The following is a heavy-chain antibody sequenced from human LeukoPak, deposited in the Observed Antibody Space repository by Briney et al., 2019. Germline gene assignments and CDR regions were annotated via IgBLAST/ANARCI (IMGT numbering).Heavy chain of an antibody. Sequence: GGSLRLSCAASGFTFSSYSMNWVRQAPGKGLEWVSCISSSSSYIYYADSVKGRFTISRDNAKNSLYLQMNSLRAEDTAVYYCAREKVAATNPLFTRPNYYMDVWGKGTTVTVSS. D-gene: IGHD6-19*01. CDR2: ISSSSSYI. V-gene: IGHV3-21*01. J-gene: IGHJ6*03. CDR1: GFTFSSYS. CDR3: AREKVAATNPLFTRPNYYMDV.